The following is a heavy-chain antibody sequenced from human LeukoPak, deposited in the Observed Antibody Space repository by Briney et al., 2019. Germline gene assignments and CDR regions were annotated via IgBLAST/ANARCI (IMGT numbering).Heavy chain of an antibody. J-gene: IGHJ6*03. CDR3: ARSKVWEYSGSLNDNYYMDV. D-gene: IGHD1-26*01. Sequence: SETLSLTCAVYGGSFSGYYWSWIRQPPGKGLEWIGEINHSGSTNYNPSLKSRVTISVDTSKNQFSLKLSSVTAADTAVYYCARSKVWEYSGSLNDNYYMDVWGKGTTVTVSS. CDR2: INHSGST. V-gene: IGHV4-34*01. CDR1: GGSFSGYY.